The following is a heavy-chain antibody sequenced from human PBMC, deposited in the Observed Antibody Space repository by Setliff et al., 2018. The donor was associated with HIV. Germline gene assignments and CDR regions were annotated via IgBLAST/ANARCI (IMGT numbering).Heavy chain of an antibody. D-gene: IGHD3-10*01. J-gene: IGHJ6*02. CDR1: GYTFSQYG. CDR2: ISTYNGQR. V-gene: IGHV1-18*01. CDR3: ASEGVREPPSNTLYYGMDV. Sequence: ASVKVFCKSSGYTFSQYGISWVRQAPGQGLEWMGWISTYNGQRNYAQKVQGRVTFTTDTSTSTAYMELRSLRSDDTAVSSCASEGVREPPSNTLYYGMDVWGQGTTVTVSS.